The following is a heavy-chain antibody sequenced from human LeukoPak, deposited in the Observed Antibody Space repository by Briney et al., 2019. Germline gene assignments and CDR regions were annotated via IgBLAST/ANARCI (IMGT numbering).Heavy chain of an antibody. D-gene: IGHD6-19*01. CDR1: GGSISSYY. CDR3: ARDKRPHQNEWLVLRSKFDP. V-gene: IGHV4-4*07. J-gene: IGHJ5*02. Sequence: PSETLSLTCTVSGGSISSYYWSWIRQPAGKGLEWIGRIYTSGSTNYDPSLKSRVTMSVDTSKNQFSLKLSSVTAADTAVYYCARDKRPHQNEWLVLRSKFDPWGQGTLVTVSS. CDR2: IYTSGST.